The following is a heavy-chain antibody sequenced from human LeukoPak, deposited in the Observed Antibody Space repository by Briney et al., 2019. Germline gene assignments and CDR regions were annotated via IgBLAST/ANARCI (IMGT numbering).Heavy chain of an antibody. CDR2: IYCGGRS. CDR1: GGSISSGGYN. Sequence: TSETLSLTCTVSGGSISSGGYNWGWIGRPPGMGRVWVGSIYCGGRSYYNPSLNTRVTISVDTSKNQFSLKLSSVTAADTAVYYCARVPRLRYYYDSSGTQTLWFDPWGQGTLVTVSS. D-gene: IGHD3-22*01. CDR3: ARVPRLRYYYDSSGTQTLWFDP. V-gene: IGHV4-31*03. J-gene: IGHJ5*02.